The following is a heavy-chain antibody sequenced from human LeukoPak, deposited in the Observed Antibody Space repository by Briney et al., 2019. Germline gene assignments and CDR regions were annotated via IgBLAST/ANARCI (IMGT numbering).Heavy chain of an antibody. CDR3: ARDVLPTGSYSYYFDY. CDR1: GFTFGSYW. Sequence: PGGSLRLSCAASGFTFGSYWMSWVRQAPGKGLEWVANIKQDGSEKYYVDSVKGRFTISRDNAKNSLYLQMNSLRAEDTAVYYCARDVLPTGSYSYYFDYWGQGTLVTVSS. D-gene: IGHD3-10*01. CDR2: IKQDGSEK. J-gene: IGHJ4*02. V-gene: IGHV3-7*01.